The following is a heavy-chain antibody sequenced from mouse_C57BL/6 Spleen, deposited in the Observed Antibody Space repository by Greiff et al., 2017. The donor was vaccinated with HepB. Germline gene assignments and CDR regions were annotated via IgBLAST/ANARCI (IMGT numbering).Heavy chain of an antibody. V-gene: IGHV5-4*01. Sequence: EVQGVESGGGLVKPGGSLKLSCAASGFTFSSYAMSWVRQTPEKRLEWVATISDGGSYTYYPDNVKGRFTISRDNAKNNLYLQMSHLKSEDTAMYYCAREYYGSSHPMDYWGQGTSVTVSS. CDR2: ISDGGSYT. CDR1: GFTFSSYA. D-gene: IGHD1-1*01. J-gene: IGHJ4*01. CDR3: AREYYGSSHPMDY.